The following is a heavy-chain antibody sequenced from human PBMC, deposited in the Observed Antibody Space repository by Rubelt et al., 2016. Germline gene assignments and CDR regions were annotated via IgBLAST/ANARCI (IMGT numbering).Heavy chain of an antibody. D-gene: IGHD3-9*01. CDR1: GSAFSNFA. CDR2: IVSRLGIT. V-gene: IGHV1-69*04. Sequence: QVQLVQSGVEVKKPGSSVKVSCKASGSAFSNFAIGWVRQATGRGLEWMGRIVSRLGITKYQEKFPDIVTYSAENSKSTAYMELSSLRSEDTAVYYCVGDILTGSYRDYWGQGTQVTVSS. CDR3: VGDILTGSYRDY. J-gene: IGHJ4*02.